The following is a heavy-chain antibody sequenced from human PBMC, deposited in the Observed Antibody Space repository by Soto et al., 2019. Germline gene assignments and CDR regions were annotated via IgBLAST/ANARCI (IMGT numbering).Heavy chain of an antibody. CDR2: ISSSSSYI. CDR3: ASEYAPYGLVGQGNY. Sequence: GGSLRLSCAASGFTFSSYSMNWVRQAPGKGLEWVSSISSSSSYIYYADSVKGRFTISRDNAKNSLYLQMNSLRAEDTAVYYCASEYAPYGLVGQGNYWGQGTLVTVSS. V-gene: IGHV3-21*01. CDR1: GFTFSSYS. D-gene: IGHD2-8*02. J-gene: IGHJ4*02.